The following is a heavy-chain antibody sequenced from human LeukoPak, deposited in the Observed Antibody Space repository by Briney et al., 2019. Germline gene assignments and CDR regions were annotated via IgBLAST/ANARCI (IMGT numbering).Heavy chain of an antibody. CDR1: GGSISSSSYY. V-gene: IGHV4-39*01. Sequence: PSETLSLTCTVSGGSISSSSYYWGWIRQPPGKGLEWIGSIYYSGSTYYNPSLKSRVTISVDTSKNQFSLKLSSVTAADTAVYYCARQGYCSGGSCYYVDYWGQGTLVTVSS. CDR3: ARQGYCSGGSCYYVDY. J-gene: IGHJ4*02. CDR2: IYYSGST. D-gene: IGHD2-15*01.